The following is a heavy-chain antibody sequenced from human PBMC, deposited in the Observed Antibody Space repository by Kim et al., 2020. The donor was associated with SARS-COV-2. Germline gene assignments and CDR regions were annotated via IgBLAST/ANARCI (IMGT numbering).Heavy chain of an antibody. CDR1: GFTFSSYW. Sequence: GGSLRLSCAASGFTFSSYWMSWVRQAPGKGLEWVANIKQDGSEKYYVDSVKGRFTISRDNAKNSLYLQMNSLRAEDTAVYYCARWRGDYFWYFDLWGRGTLVTVSS. CDR2: IKQDGSEK. D-gene: IGHD4-17*01. CDR3: ARWRGDYFWYFDL. J-gene: IGHJ2*01. V-gene: IGHV3-7*01.